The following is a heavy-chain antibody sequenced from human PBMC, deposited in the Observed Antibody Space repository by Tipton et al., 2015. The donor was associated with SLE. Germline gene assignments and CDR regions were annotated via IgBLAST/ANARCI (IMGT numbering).Heavy chain of an antibody. CDR2: VTGSGGGT. J-gene: IGHJ4*02. V-gene: IGHV3-23*01. CDR1: GFTFNNYW. CDR3: AKASGGVYGTEYFDY. D-gene: IGHD5/OR15-5a*01. Sequence: SLRLSCAASGFTFNNYWMHWFRQVPGKGLEWVSLVTGSGGGTYYSNSVKGRFTISRDNSKNTLYLQMNSLRPQDTAVYYCAKASGGVYGTEYFDYWGRGTLVTVSS.